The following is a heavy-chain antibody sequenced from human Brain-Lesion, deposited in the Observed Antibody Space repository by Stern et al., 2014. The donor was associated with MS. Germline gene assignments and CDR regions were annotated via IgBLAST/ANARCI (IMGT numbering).Heavy chain of an antibody. J-gene: IGHJ5*02. V-gene: IGHV4-39*01. D-gene: IGHD2-15*01. CDR1: GGSVSSTSYA. CDR2: IYYSGNT. Sequence: QLVESGPGLVKPSETLSLTCTVAGGSVSSTSYAWAWIRQPPGKGLEWIGTIYYSGNTYYSPSLKSRLTISLATSKNQSSLQLRSVTAADTAVYYCAGEEDIRYCSGGSCTGNWFDPWGQGTLVTVSS. CDR3: AGEEDIRYCSGGSCTGNWFDP.